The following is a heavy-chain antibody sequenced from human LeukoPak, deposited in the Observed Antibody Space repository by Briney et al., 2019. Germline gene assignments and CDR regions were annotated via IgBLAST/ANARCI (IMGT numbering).Heavy chain of an antibody. D-gene: IGHD1-26*01. V-gene: IGHV3-21*01. CDR1: GFTFSSYS. Sequence: GGSLRLSCAASGFTFSSYSMNWVRQAPGKGLEWVSSISSSSSYIYYADSVKGRFTISRANAKNSLYLQMNSLRAEDTAVYYCARGEWELLGGMDVWGQGTKVTVSS. CDR2: ISSSSSYI. J-gene: IGHJ6*02. CDR3: ARGEWELLGGMDV.